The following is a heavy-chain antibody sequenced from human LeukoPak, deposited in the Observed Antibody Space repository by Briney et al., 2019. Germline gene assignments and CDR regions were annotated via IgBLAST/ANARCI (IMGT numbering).Heavy chain of an antibody. Sequence: SETPSLTCAVYGGSFSGYYWSWIRQPPGKGLEWIGEINHSGSTNYNPSLKSRVTISVDTSKNQFSLKLSSVTAADTAVYYCARDGSTVVPTTRGWFDPWGQGTLVTVSS. D-gene: IGHD1-26*01. V-gene: IGHV4-34*01. CDR2: INHSGST. CDR1: GGSFSGYY. CDR3: ARDGSTVVPTTRGWFDP. J-gene: IGHJ5*02.